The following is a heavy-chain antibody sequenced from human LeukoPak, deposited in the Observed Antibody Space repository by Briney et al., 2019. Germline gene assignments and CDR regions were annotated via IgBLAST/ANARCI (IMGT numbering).Heavy chain of an antibody. Sequence: GGSLRLSCAASGFAVSSNYMSWVRQAPGKGLEWVSIIYSGGSTHYADSVKGRFTISRDNSKNKLYLQMNSLRAEDTAVYYCARDLLVLGQQLNYYYYGMDVWGQGTTVTVSS. V-gene: IGHV3-66*01. CDR3: ARDLLVLGQQLNYYYYGMDV. CDR2: IYSGGST. J-gene: IGHJ6*02. CDR1: GFAVSSNY. D-gene: IGHD6-13*01.